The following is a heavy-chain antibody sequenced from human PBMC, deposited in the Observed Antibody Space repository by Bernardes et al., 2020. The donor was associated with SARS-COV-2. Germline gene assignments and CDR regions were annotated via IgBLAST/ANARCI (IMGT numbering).Heavy chain of an antibody. Sequence: VGSLILSCAASGFTFSTYTMNWVRQAPGKGLEWISSISSSSSYIYYADSVKGRFTISRDNAKNSLYLQMKSLRAEDTAVYYCARTTEYFDYWGQGALVTVSS. CDR3: ARTTEYFDY. J-gene: IGHJ4*02. CDR1: GFTFSTYT. V-gene: IGHV3-21*01. CDR2: ISSSSSYI.